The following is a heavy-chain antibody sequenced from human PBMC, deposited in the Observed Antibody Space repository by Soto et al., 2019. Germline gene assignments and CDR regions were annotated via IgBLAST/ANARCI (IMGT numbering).Heavy chain of an antibody. D-gene: IGHD5-18*01. CDR3: ARVAGTDMVLYIDD. V-gene: IGHV3-21*01. CDR2: ISSSSTYI. CDR1: GFTFSTYS. J-gene: IGHJ6*03. Sequence: EVQLVESGGGLVKPGGSLRLSCAASGFTFSTYSMNWVRQAPGEGLEWVSSISSSSTYIYYADSVKGRFTISRDNAKKSLYLQMNSLRAEDTAVYYCARVAGTDMVLYIDDWGKGTTVTVSS.